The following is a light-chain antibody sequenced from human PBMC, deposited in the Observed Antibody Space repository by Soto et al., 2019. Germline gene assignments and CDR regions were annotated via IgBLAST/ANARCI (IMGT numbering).Light chain of an antibody. Sequence: DIVLTQSPGTLSLSPGERATLSCRASQRVSNNYLAWYQQKPGQAPMLLIHGASSRSTGIPDRFNGSGSGTDFTLTISRLEPEDFAVYYCQQYGSSPLTFGGGTKVEIK. CDR2: GAS. J-gene: IGKJ4*01. V-gene: IGKV3-20*01. CDR1: QRVSNNY. CDR3: QQYGSSPLT.